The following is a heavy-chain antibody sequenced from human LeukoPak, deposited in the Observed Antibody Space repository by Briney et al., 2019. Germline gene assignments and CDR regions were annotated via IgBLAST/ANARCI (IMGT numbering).Heavy chain of an antibody. Sequence: PSETLSLTCTVSGGSISSSSYYWGWIRQPPGKGLEWIGSIYYSGSTYYNPSLKSRVTISVDTSKNQFSLKLSSVTAADTAVYYCARDQGVVVIYYWGQGTLVTVSS. CDR1: GGSISSSSYY. CDR3: ARDQGVVVIYY. CDR2: IYYSGST. V-gene: IGHV4-39*02. J-gene: IGHJ4*02. D-gene: IGHD3-22*01.